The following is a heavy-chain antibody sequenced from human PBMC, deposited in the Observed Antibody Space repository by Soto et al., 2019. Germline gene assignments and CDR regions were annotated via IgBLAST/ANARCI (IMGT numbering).Heavy chain of an antibody. CDR2: INHSGST. Sequence: SETLSLTCAVYGGSLSGYYWSWIRQPPVKGVEWIGEINHSGSTNYTPSLNTRAPLSVDPSKNQFSLKLSSVPAADTAVYYCARHIVATLSYYYYYSAMDVWGQGTPVTV. CDR3: ARHIVATLSYYYYYSAMDV. CDR1: GGSLSGYY. J-gene: IGHJ6*02. V-gene: IGHV4-34*01. D-gene: IGHD5-12*01.